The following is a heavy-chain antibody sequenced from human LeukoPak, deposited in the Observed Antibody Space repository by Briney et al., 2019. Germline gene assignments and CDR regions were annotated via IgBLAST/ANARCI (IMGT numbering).Heavy chain of an antibody. CDR1: GFTFRNYG. CDR2: INAYNGDT. V-gene: IGHV1-18*04. CDR3: ARDPSNTSGRNVYFDF. D-gene: IGHD6-19*01. J-gene: IGHJ4*02. Sequence: ASVRVSCKASGFTFRNYGISWVRQAPGQGLEWMGWINAYNGDTKFAQKLQGRVTMTTYTPTSTAYMELRDLRSDDTAVYFCARDPSNTSGRNVYFDFWGQGTVVTVSS.